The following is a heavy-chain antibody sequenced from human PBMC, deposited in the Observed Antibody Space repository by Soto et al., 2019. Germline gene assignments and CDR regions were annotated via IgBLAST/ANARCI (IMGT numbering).Heavy chain of an antibody. D-gene: IGHD2-8*01. J-gene: IGHJ4*02. CDR1: GGSISSSSYY. Sequence: QLQLQESGPGLVKPSETLSLTCTVSGGSISSSSYYWGWIRQPPGKGLEWIGSIYYSGSTYYNPSTKSRVTISVDTSKNQFTLKLSSVTAADTAVYYCATGARYCTNGVCYTRGPFPIDYWGQGTLVTVSS. CDR2: IYYSGST. CDR3: ATGARYCTNGVCYTRGPFPIDY. V-gene: IGHV4-39*01.